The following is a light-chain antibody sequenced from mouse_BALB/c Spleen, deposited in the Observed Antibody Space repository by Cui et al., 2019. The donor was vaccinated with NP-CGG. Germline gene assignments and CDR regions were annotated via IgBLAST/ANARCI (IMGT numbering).Light chain of an antibody. Sequence: QAVVSQESALTTSPGETVTLTCRSSTGTVTTSNYANWFQEKPDHLFTGLIGGTNNRAPGVPARFSGSLIGDKPALTITGAQTEDEAIYFCALWYSNHWVFGGGTKLTVL. J-gene: IGLJ1*01. CDR3: ALWYSNHWV. CDR1: TGTVTTSNY. V-gene: IGLV1*01. CDR2: GTN.